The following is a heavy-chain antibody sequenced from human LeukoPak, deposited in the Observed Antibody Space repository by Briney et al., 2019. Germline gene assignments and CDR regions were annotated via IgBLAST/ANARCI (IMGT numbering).Heavy chain of an antibody. CDR3: ARDPYDTSANDAFDI. V-gene: IGHV4-61*02. J-gene: IGHJ3*02. CDR1: GGSISSGTYY. CDR2: IYTSGST. D-gene: IGHD3-22*01. Sequence: SQTLSLTCTVSGGSISSGTYYWNWIRQPAGKGLEWIGRIYTSGSTNYNPSLKSRVTIPMDTSKNQFSLKLTSVTAADTAMYYCARDPYDTSANDAFDIWGQGTMVSVSS.